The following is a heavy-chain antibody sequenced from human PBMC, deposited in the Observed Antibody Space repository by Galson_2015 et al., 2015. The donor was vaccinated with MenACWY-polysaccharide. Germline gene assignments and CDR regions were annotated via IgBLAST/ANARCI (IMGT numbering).Heavy chain of an antibody. V-gene: IGHV3-7*01. CDR2: IKKDGSEE. J-gene: IGHJ6*02. Sequence: SLRLSCAASGFTFSNYWMTWARQAPGEGLEWVANIKKDGSEEYYVDSVKGRFTISRDNALYLQMNSLRAEDTAVYFCARGHYGMDVWGQGTTVTVSS. CDR1: GFTFSNYW. CDR3: ARGHYGMDV.